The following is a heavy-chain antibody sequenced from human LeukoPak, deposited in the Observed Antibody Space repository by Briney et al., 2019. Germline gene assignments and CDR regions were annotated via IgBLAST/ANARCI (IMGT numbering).Heavy chain of an antibody. CDR1: GYTLTGYY. J-gene: IGHJ3*02. D-gene: IGHD1-20*01. V-gene: IGHV1-2*04. CDR3: ARGGITGTTRGPTRLNDAFDI. Sequence: ASVKVSCKASGYTLTGYYMHWVRQAPGQGLEWMGWINPNSGGTNYAQKFQGWVTMTRDTSISTAYMELSRLRSDDTAVYYCARGGITGTTRGPTRLNDAFDIWGQGTMVTVSS. CDR2: INPNSGGT.